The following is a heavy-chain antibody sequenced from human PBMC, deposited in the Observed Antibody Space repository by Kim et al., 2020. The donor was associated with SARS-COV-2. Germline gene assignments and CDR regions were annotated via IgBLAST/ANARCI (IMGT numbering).Heavy chain of an antibody. D-gene: IGHD6-19*01. CDR2: ISSSGSTI. CDR3: ASLIAVAGTPYYYYGMDV. V-gene: IGHV3-48*03. J-gene: IGHJ6*02. CDR1: GFTFSSYE. Sequence: GGSLRLSCAASGFTFSSYEMNWVRQAPGKGLEWVSYISSSGSTIYYADSVKGRFTISRDNAKNSLYLQMNSLRAEDTAVYYCASLIAVAGTPYYYYGMDVWGQGTTVTVSS.